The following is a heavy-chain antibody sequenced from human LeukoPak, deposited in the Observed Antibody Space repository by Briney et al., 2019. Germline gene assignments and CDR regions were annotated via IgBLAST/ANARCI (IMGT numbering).Heavy chain of an antibody. V-gene: IGHV4-59*12. CDR2: IHSSGST. J-gene: IGHJ4*02. D-gene: IGHD5-18*01. CDR1: GASINNYY. CDR3: VRDNTAMVGPNFDY. Sequence: SETLSLTCTVSGASINNYYWSWIRQFSGKGLEWIGYIHSSGSTHYNPSLKSRVTILVDTSNNQFSLKLSSVSAADTAVYFCVRDNTAMVGPNFDYWGQGTLVTVSS.